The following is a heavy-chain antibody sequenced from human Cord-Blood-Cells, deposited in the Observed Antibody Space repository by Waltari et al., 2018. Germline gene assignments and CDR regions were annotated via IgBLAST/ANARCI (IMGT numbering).Heavy chain of an antibody. V-gene: IGHV3-7*01. CDR2: IKQDGSDK. D-gene: IGHD2-2*01. Sequence: VQLVESGGGVVEHGGYLRLSCGDSGLTFSSYWMSWVRQAPGKGLEWVANIKQDGSDKYYVDSVKGRFTISRDNAKNSLYLQMNSLRAEDTAVYYCARDQKDIVVVPAVDYWGQGTLVTVSS. J-gene: IGHJ4*02. CDR3: ARDQKDIVVVPAVDY. CDR1: GLTFSSYW.